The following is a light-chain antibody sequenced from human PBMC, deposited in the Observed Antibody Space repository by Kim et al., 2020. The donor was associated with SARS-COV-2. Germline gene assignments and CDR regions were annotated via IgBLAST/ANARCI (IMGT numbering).Light chain of an antibody. CDR2: DVS. V-gene: IGLV2-14*03. J-gene: IGLJ2*01. CDR3: SSYTSSSTLV. Sequence: GQSITISCTGTSSDVGGYNYVSWYLQHPGKAPKLMIYDVSNRPSGVSNRFSGSKSGNTASLTTSGLQAEDEADYYCSSYTSSSTLVFGGGTQLTVL. CDR1: SSDVGGYNY.